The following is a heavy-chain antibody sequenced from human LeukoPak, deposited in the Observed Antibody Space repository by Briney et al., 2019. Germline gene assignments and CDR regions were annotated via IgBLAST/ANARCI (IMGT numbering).Heavy chain of an antibody. J-gene: IGHJ4*02. Sequence: GGSLRLSCAASGFTFSDYYMSWIRQAPGKGLEWVSYISSSGSTIYYADSVKGRFTISRDNAKNSLYLQMNSLRAEDTAVYYCASRYYDFRSGYYWLDYWGQGTLVTVSS. CDR2: ISSSGSTI. V-gene: IGHV3-11*04. CDR1: GFTFSDYY. D-gene: IGHD3-3*01. CDR3: ASRYYDFRSGYYWLDY.